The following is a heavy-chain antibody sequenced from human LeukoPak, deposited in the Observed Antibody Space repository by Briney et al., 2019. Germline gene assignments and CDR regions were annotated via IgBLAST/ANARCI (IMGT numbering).Heavy chain of an antibody. CDR3: ARQSRDGADY. Sequence: SETLSLTCDVYGGSLSGYYWSWIRQPPGKGLEWIGEINHSGGTNYNPSLKSGVTISVDTSKNQFSLKLSSVTAADTAVYYCARQSRDGADYWGQGTLVTVSS. J-gene: IGHJ4*02. D-gene: IGHD5-24*01. V-gene: IGHV4-34*01. CDR1: GGSLSGYY. CDR2: INHSGGT.